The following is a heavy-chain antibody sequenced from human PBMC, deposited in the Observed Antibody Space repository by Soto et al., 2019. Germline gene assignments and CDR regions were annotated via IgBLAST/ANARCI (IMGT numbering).Heavy chain of an antibody. D-gene: IGHD6-6*01. CDR2: INAGNGNT. CDR1: GYTFASYA. V-gene: IGHV1-3*05. Sequence: QVQLVQSGAEEKKPGASVKVSCKASGYTFASYAMHWVRQAPGQRLEWMGWINAGNGNTKYSQKFQGRVTITRDTSASTAYMELSSLRSEDTAVYYCARGEGSSPGGYWGQGTLVTVSS. CDR3: ARGEGSSPGGY. J-gene: IGHJ4*02.